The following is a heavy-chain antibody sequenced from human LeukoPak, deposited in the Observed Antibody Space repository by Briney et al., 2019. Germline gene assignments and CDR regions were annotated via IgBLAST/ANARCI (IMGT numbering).Heavy chain of an antibody. V-gene: IGHV4-34*01. CDR2: INHSGST. Sequence: PSETLSLTCAVYGGSFSGYYWNWIRQPPGKGPEWIGEINHSGSTNYNPSLKSRVTISVDTSKNQFSLKLSSVAAADTAVYYCARGPIYDYVWGSYRRRADAFDIWGQGTMVTVSS. D-gene: IGHD3-16*02. J-gene: IGHJ3*02. CDR1: GGSFSGYY. CDR3: ARGPIYDYVWGSYRRRADAFDI.